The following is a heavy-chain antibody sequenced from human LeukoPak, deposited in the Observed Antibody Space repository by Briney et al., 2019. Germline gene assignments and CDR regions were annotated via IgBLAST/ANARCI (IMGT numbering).Heavy chain of an antibody. V-gene: IGHV4-59*01. CDR2: IYYSGST. Sequence: PSETLSLTCTVSGGSISSYYWSWIRQPPGKGLEWIGYIYYSGSTNYNPSLKSRVTISVDTSKNQFSLKLSSVTAADTAVYYCARVNDCSSTSCYSHYYFDYWGQGTLVTVSS. D-gene: IGHD2-2*01. J-gene: IGHJ4*02. CDR1: GGSISSYY. CDR3: ARVNDCSSTSCYSHYYFDY.